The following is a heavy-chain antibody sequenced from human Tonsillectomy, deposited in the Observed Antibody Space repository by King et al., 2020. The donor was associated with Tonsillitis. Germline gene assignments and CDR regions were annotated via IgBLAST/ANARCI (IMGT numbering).Heavy chain of an antibody. CDR1: GFTFSIYG. J-gene: IGHJ3*02. V-gene: IGHV3-33*08. CDR3: ARVGGVHDAFDI. Sequence: QLVQSGGGVVQPGRSLRLSCAASGFTFSIYGMHWVRQAPGKGLEWVAVIWYDGSNKYYADSVKGRFTISRDNSKNTLYLQMNSLRAEDTAVYYCARVGGVHDAFDIWGQGTMVTVSS. CDR2: IWYDGSNK. D-gene: IGHD3-16*01.